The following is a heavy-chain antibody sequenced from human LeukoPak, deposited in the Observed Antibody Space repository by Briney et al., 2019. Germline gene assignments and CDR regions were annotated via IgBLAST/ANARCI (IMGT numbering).Heavy chain of an antibody. V-gene: IGHV3-74*01. Sequence: GGSLRLSCAASGFTFSSYWMHWVRHAPGKGLVWVSRINSDGSSTSYADSVKGRFTISRDNAKNSLYLQMNSLRAEDTALYYCAKDSGYNWNYFDYWGQGILVTVSS. J-gene: IGHJ4*02. CDR1: GFTFSSYW. CDR3: AKDSGYNWNYFDY. CDR2: INSDGSST. D-gene: IGHD1-20*01.